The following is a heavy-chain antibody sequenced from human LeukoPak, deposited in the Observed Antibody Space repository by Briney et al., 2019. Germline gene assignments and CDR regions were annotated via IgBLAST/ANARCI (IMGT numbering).Heavy chain of an antibody. CDR2: IRNDGSNK. D-gene: IGHD4-23*01. V-gene: IGHV3-30*02. J-gene: IGHJ4*02. Sequence: GGSLRLSCAASGFTFISYGMHWVRQAPGKGLEWVAFIRNDGSNKFYADSVKGRFTISRDNSKNTLYLQMNSLRAEDTAVYYCAKLLSNSGRFLYWGQGTLVTVSS. CDR1: GFTFISYG. CDR3: AKLLSNSGRFLY.